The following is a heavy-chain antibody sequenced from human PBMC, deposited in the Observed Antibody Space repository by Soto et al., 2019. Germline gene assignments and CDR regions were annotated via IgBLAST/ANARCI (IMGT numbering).Heavy chain of an antibody. CDR1: GGSISSSSYY. D-gene: IGHD4-17*01. V-gene: IGHV4-39*01. CDR2: IYYSGST. Sequence: NPSETLSLTCTVSGGSISSSSYYWGWIRQPPGKGLEWIGSIYYSGSTYYNPSLKSRVTISVDTSKNQFSLKLSSVTAADTAVYYCARHQKTTVTTAGFDYWGQGTLVTVSS. J-gene: IGHJ4*01. CDR3: ARHQKTTVTTAGFDY.